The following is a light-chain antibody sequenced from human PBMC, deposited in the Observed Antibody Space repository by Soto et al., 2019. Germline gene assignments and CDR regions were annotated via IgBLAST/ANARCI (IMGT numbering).Light chain of an antibody. V-gene: IGKV3-11*01. Sequence: AHSPATLSLSPGQRATLSCRASQSLSGNLAWYQQKPGQAPRLLIYDASNRATGIPARFSGSGSGTDFTLTISSLEPEDFAVYYGQQRSYRPPTFGQGTRLDIK. CDR1: QSLSGN. CDR2: DAS. CDR3: QQRSYRPPT. J-gene: IGKJ5*01.